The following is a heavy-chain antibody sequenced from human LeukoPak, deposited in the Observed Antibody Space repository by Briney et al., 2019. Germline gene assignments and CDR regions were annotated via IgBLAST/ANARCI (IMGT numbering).Heavy chain of an antibody. D-gene: IGHD6-25*01. CDR2: ISWNSGDI. V-gene: IGHV3-9*01. J-gene: IGHJ3*02. CDR1: GFTFDDYA. CDR3: AKSSYGSGRGSAFDM. Sequence: GRSLRLSCSASGFTFDDYAMHWVRQAPGKGLEWDSGISWNSGDIGYADSVMGRFTISRDNAKNSLSLQMNSLRVDDTALYYCAKSSYGSGRGSAFDMRGQGTMVTVSS.